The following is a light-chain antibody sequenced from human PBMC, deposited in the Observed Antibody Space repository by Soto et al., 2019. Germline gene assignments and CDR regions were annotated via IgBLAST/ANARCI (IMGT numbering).Light chain of an antibody. J-gene: IGKJ3*01. CDR2: DAS. CDR3: QQRSNGPFT. Sequence: EIVLTQSPATLSLSPGERATLSCRASQSVSSYLAWYQQKPGQAPRLLIYDASNRATGIPARFSGSGSGTDFTLTISSLEPEDFAVYYCQQRSNGPFTFGAGTKVDIK. CDR1: QSVSSY. V-gene: IGKV3-11*01.